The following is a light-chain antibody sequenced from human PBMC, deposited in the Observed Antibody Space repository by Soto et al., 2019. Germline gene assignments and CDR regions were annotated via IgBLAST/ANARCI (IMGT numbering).Light chain of an antibody. J-gene: IGKJ4*01. CDR2: DAS. V-gene: IGKV3-11*01. Sequence: EIVLTQSPATLSLSPGERATLSCRASQSISSHLAWYQQKPVQAPRLLMYDASNRATGILARFSGSWSGTDFTLTISSLEPEDFAVYYCQQRSTWPLTFGGGTKVVIK. CDR1: QSISSH. CDR3: QQRSTWPLT.